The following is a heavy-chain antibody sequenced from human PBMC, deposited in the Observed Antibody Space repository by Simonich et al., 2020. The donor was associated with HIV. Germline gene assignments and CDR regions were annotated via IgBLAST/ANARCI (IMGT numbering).Heavy chain of an antibody. CDR1: GGSFSSYY. D-gene: IGHD3-22*01. CDR3: ATQSMIVVAGDDDAFDI. Sequence: QVQLQQWGAGLLKPSETLSLTCAVYGGSFSSYYWRLTRQPPGKGLEWIGEINHSASTTYNPSLKSRVTISVDTSKNQFSLKRNSVTAADTAVYYCATQSMIVVAGDDDAFDIWGQGTMVTVSS. CDR2: INHSAST. V-gene: IGHV4-34*01. J-gene: IGHJ3*02.